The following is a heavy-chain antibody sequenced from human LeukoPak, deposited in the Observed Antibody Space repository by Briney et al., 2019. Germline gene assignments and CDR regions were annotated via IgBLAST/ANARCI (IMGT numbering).Heavy chain of an antibody. CDR2: INPSGGST. V-gene: IGHV1-46*01. CDR1: GYTFTSYY. J-gene: IGHJ4*02. Sequence: ASVKVSCKASGYTFTSYYMHWVRQAPGQGLEWMGIINPSGGSTSYAQKFQGRVTMTRDMSTSTVCMELSSLRSEDTAVYYCAGGIIAAGTFGYWGQGTLVTVSS. CDR3: AGGIIAAGTFGY. D-gene: IGHD6-13*01.